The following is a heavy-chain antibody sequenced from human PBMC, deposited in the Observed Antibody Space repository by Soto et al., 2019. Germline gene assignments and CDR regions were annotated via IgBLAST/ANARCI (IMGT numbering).Heavy chain of an antibody. Sequence: ASVKVSCKASGYTFTSYDINWVRQATGQGLEWMGWMNPNSGNTGYAQKFQGRVTMSRNTSISTAYMELGSLRSEDTAVYYCARGLNSGWLYYYYYGMDVWGQGTTVTVS. CDR3: ARGLNSGWLYYYYYGMDV. CDR2: MNPNSGNT. D-gene: IGHD6-19*01. CDR1: GYTFTSYD. V-gene: IGHV1-8*01. J-gene: IGHJ6*02.